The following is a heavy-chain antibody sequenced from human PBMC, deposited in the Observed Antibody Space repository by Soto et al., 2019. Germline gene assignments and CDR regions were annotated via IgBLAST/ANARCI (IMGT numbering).Heavy chain of an antibody. J-gene: IGHJ4*02. Sequence: GGSLRLSCAASGFTFSSYAMSWVRQAPGKGLEWVSAISGSGGSTYYADSVKGRFTISRDNSKNTLYLQMNSLRAEDTAVYYCAKVQRRITMIVVVIFAFDYWGQGTLVTAPQ. D-gene: IGHD3-22*01. CDR2: ISGSGGST. V-gene: IGHV3-23*01. CDR3: AKVQRRITMIVVVIFAFDY. CDR1: GFTFSSYA.